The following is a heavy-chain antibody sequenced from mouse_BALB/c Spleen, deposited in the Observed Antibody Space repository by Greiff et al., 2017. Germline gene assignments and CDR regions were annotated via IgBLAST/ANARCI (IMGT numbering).Heavy chain of an antibody. Sequence: VQLVESGPGLVAPSQSLSITCTVSGFSLTSYGVHWVRQPPGKGLEWLGVIWAGGSTNYNSALMSRLSISKDNSKSQVFLKMNSLQTDDTAMYYCARDEGRRRVFDYWGQGTTLTVSS. D-gene: IGHD2-14*01. CDR2: IWAGGST. CDR1: GFSLTSYG. V-gene: IGHV2-9*02. CDR3: ARDEGRRRVFDY. J-gene: IGHJ2*01.